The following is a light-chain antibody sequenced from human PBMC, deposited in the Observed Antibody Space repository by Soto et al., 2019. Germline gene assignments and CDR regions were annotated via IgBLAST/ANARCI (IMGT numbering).Light chain of an antibody. J-gene: IGKJ1*01. Sequence: DIQMTQSPSTLSASVGDRVTITCRASQSLNSLLAWYQQKPGRAPKLLIYDASTLESGVPSRFSGSGSGTEFTLTISSLQTDDFATYYCQQYNSYSSWTFGQGNKVDIK. CDR3: QQYNSYSSWT. CDR1: QSLNSL. CDR2: DAS. V-gene: IGKV1-5*01.